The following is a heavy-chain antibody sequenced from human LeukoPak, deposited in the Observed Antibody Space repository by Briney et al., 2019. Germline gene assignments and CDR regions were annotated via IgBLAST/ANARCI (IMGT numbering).Heavy chain of an antibody. CDR2: IYTSGST. D-gene: IGHD3-22*01. Sequence: PSETLSLTCTVSGGSISSYYWSWIRQPGGKGLEWIGRIYTSGSTNYNPSLKSRVTISVDTSKNQFSLKLSSVTAADTAVYYCARARGYLAPHYMDVWGKGTTVTVSS. J-gene: IGHJ6*03. CDR3: ARARGYLAPHYMDV. V-gene: IGHV4-4*07. CDR1: GGSISSYY.